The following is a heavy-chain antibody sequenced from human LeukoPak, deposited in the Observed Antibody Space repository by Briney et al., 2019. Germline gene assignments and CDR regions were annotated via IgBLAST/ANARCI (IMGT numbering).Heavy chain of an antibody. CDR3: ARDGRNDYGDYDYYYYYMDV. J-gene: IGHJ6*03. D-gene: IGHD4-17*01. CDR2: IKQDGSEK. Sequence: GGSLRLSCAASGFTFSSYWMSWVRQAPGRGLEWVANIKQDGSEKYYVDSVKGRFTISRDNAKNSLYLQMNSLRAEDTALYYCARDGRNDYGDYDYYYYYMDVWDKGTTVTVSS. CDR1: GFTFSSYW. V-gene: IGHV3-7*03.